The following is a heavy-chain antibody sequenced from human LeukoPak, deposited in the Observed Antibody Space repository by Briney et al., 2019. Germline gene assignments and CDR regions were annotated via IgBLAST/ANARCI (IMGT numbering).Heavy chain of an antibody. J-gene: IGHJ5*02. CDR1: GFTFSSYA. D-gene: IGHD3-3*01. CDR2: ISYDGSNK. Sequence: PGGSLRLSCAASGFTFSSYAMHWVRQAPGKGLEWVAVISYDGSNKYYAVSVKGRFTISRDNSKNTLYLQMNSLRAEDTAVYYCAKEVYYDFWSGYYTGIEGGFNWFDPWGQGTLVTVSS. V-gene: IGHV3-30-3*01. CDR3: AKEVYYDFWSGYYTGIEGGFNWFDP.